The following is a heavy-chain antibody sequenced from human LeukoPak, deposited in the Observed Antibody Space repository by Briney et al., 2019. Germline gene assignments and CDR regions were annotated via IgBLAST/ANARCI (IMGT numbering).Heavy chain of an antibody. D-gene: IGHD4-17*01. CDR2: IYHSGST. Sequence: TTSETLSLTCAVSGGSISSGGYSWIWIRQPPGKGLEWIGYIYHSGSTYYNPSLKSRVTISVDRSKNQFSLKLSSVTAADTAVYYCARVTVTTSFDIWGQGTMVTVSS. CDR3: ARVTVTTSFDI. V-gene: IGHV4-30-2*01. CDR1: GGSISSGGYS. J-gene: IGHJ3*02.